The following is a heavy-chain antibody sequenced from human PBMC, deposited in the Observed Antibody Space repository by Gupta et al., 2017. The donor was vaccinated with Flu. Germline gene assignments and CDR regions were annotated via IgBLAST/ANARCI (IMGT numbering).Heavy chain of an antibody. V-gene: IGHV4-39*01. CDR2: IYYSGST. CDR1: GGSISSSSYY. CDR3: ARRPVGPMTYGMDV. Sequence: QLQLQESGPGLVKPSETLSLTCTVSGGSISSSSYYWGWIRQPPGKGLEWIGSIYYSGSTYYNPARKSRVTISVDTSKNQFSLKLSSVTAAETAVYYCARRPVGPMTYGMDVWGQGTTVTGSS. D-gene: IGHD1-26*01. J-gene: IGHJ6*02.